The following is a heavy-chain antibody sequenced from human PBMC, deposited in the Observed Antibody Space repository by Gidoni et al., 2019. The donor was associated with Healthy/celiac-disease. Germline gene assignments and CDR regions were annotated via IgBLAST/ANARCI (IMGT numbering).Heavy chain of an antibody. J-gene: IGHJ3*02. CDR2: ISNDVSNK. CDR1: GFTFSSYA. V-gene: IGHV3-30-3*01. CDR3: ARIPGHDYYDSTLGDAFDI. D-gene: IGHD3-22*01. Sequence: QVQLVESGGGVVQPGRSLRLSCAASGFTFSSYALHWVRQAPGKGLGWVAVISNDVSNKYYADSVKGRFTISRDNSKNTLYLQMNSLRAEDTAVYYCARIPGHDYYDSTLGDAFDIWGQGTMVTVSS.